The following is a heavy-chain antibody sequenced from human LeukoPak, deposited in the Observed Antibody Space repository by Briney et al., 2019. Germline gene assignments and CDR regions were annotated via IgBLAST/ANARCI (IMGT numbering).Heavy chain of an antibody. CDR2: IYYSGST. CDR3: ARLVVAATNWFDP. V-gene: IGHV4-59*01. D-gene: IGHD2-15*01. CDR1: GGSISRYY. J-gene: IGHJ5*02. Sequence: SENLSLTCTVSGGSISRYYWSWIRQPPGKGLEWIGYIYYSGSTNYNPSLKSRVTISVDTSKNQFSLKLSSVTAADTAVYYCARLVVAATNWFDPWGQGTLVTVSS.